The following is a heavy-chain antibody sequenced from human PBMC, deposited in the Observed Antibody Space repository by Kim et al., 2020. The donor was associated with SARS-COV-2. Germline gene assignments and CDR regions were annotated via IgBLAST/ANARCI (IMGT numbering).Heavy chain of an antibody. J-gene: IGHJ5*02. CDR3: ARVNDILTGWFDP. D-gene: IGHD3-9*01. Sequence: NPSLKSRVTISVDTSKNQFSLKLSSVTAADTAVYYCARVNDILTGWFDPWGQGTLVTVSS. V-gene: IGHV4-34*01.